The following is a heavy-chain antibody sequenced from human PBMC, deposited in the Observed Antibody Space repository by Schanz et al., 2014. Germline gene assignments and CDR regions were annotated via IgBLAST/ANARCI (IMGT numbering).Heavy chain of an antibody. CDR2: VSRSTPDI. Sequence: EVQLLESGGGLVQPGGSLRLSCTASGFTFSSYSMNWVRQAPGKGLEWVSYVSRSTPDIYYADSVKGRFTMSRDNAKNAVFLQMTGLRAEATAVYSCTADLWFGAVWGVWWGQGTLVTVSS. CDR3: TADLWFGAVWGVW. J-gene: IGHJ4*02. V-gene: IGHV3-48*01. CDR1: GFTFSSYS. D-gene: IGHD3-10*01.